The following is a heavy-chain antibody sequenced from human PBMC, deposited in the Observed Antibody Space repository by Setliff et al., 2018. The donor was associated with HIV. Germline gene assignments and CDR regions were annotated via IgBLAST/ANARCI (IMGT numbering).Heavy chain of an antibody. Sequence: ASVKVSCKASGYTFTGYYMHWVRQAPGQGLEWMGWINPNSGGTNYAQKFQGRVTMTRDTSISTAYMELSRLRSDDTAVYYCARARVDTAMVTHYYWGQGTLVTVSS. CDR1: GYTFTGYY. D-gene: IGHD5-18*01. CDR3: ARARVDTAMVTHYY. J-gene: IGHJ4*02. V-gene: IGHV1-2*02. CDR2: INPNSGGT.